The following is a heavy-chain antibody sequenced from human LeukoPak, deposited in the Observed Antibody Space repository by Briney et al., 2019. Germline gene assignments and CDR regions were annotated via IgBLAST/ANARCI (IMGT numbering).Heavy chain of an antibody. J-gene: IGHJ4*02. D-gene: IGHD1-1*01. CDR1: GFTLSNYA. Sequence: PGGSLRLSCAASGFTLSNYAMNWVRQAPGQGLEWVSVISAAGVTYYADPLKGRFTISRDNSKNTLYLQMDSLRVEDTAVYYCGKANDDYYFDYWGQGTLVTVSS. CDR3: GKANDDYYFDY. CDR2: ISAAGVT. V-gene: IGHV3-23*01.